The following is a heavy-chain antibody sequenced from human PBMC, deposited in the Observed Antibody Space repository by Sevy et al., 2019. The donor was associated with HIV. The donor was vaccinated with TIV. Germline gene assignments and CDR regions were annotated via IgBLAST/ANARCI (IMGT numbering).Heavy chain of an antibody. V-gene: IGHV1-24*01. J-gene: IGHJ4*02. CDR3: ATTKDYYDSSGSPFDD. D-gene: IGHD3-22*01. CDR2: FDPEDGET. Sequence: ASVKVSCKVSGSTLTRLAIHWVRQAPGKGPEWMGSFDPEDGETIYSQKFQGRVTMTEDTSTDTAYMELSSLRSEDTAVYYCATTKDYYDSSGSPFDDWGQGTLVTVSS. CDR1: GSTLTRLA.